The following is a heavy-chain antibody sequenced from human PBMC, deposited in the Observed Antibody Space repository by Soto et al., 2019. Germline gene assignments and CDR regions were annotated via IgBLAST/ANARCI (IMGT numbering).Heavy chain of an antibody. J-gene: IGHJ3*02. CDR2: IIPIFGTA. Sequence: SVKVSCKASGGTFSSYAISWVRQAPGQGLEWMGGIIPIFGTANYAQKFQGRVTITADESTSTAYMELSSLRSEDTAVYYCASPLTVGATDPHGAFDIWGQGTMVTVSS. CDR3: ASPLTVGATDPHGAFDI. CDR1: GGTFSSYA. D-gene: IGHD1-26*01. V-gene: IGHV1-69*13.